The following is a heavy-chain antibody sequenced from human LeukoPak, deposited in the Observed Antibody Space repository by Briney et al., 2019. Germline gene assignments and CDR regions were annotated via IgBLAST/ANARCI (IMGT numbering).Heavy chain of an antibody. CDR2: INPNSGGT. J-gene: IGHJ4*02. V-gene: IGHV1-2*02. D-gene: IGHD3-10*01. CDR1: GYTFTGYY. Sequence: GASVSVSCKPSGYTFTGYYMHWVRQAPGQGLEWMGWINPNSGGTNYAQKFQGRVTMTRDTSISTAYMELSRLRSDDTAVYYCARASYGSGRPFDYWSQGTLVTVSS. CDR3: ARASYGSGRPFDY.